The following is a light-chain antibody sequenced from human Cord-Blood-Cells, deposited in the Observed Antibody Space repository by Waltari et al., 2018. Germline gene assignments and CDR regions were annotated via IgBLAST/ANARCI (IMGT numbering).Light chain of an antibody. CDR2: EVS. Sequence: QSALTQPASVSGSPGQSITISCPGPSSDVGSYTLVSWYQQHPGKAPKLMIYEVSKRPSGVSNRFSGSKSGNTASLTISGLQAEDEADYYCCSYAGSSTYVFGTGTKVTVL. J-gene: IGLJ1*01. CDR3: CSYAGSSTYV. V-gene: IGLV2-23*02. CDR1: SSDVGSYTL.